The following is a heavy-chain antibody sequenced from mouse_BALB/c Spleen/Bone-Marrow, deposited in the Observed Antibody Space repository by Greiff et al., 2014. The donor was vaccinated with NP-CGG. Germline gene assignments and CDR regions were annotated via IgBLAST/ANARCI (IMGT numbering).Heavy chain of an antibody. CDR1: GFSLTSYG. CDR3: ARDPIYYDYDWYFDV. Sequence: QVQLQQSGPGLVAPSQSLSITCTVSGFSLTSYGVHWVRQPPGKGLEWLGVIWAGGSTNYNSALMSRLSISKDNSKSRVFLKMNSLQTDDTAMYYCARDPIYYDYDWYFDVWGAGTTVTVSS. J-gene: IGHJ1*01. V-gene: IGHV2-9*02. CDR2: IWAGGST. D-gene: IGHD2-4*01.